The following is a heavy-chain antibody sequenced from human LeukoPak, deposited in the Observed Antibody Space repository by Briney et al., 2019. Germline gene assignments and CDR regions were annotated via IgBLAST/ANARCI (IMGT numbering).Heavy chain of an antibody. Sequence: PSETPSLTCTISGGSISSGGYYWSWIRQHPGKGLEWIGDIYYSGSTYYNPSLKSRVTISVDTSKNQFSLKLSSVTAADTAVYYCASYYYDSSGYYRPYWYFDLWGRGTLFTVSS. D-gene: IGHD3-22*01. CDR1: GGSISSGGYY. CDR2: IYYSGST. V-gene: IGHV4-31*03. J-gene: IGHJ2*01. CDR3: ASYYYDSSGYYRPYWYFDL.